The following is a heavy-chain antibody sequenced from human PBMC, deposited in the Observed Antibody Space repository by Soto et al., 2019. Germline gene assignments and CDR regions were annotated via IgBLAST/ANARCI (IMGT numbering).Heavy chain of an antibody. CDR2: IYSGGST. Sequence: GGSLRLSCAASGFTVSSNYMSWVRQAPGKGLEWVSVIYSGGSTYYADSVKGRFTISRDNSKNTLYLQMNSLRAEDTAVYYCASQRYFDFRYTLDYWGQGTLVTVSS. CDR3: ASQRYFDFRYTLDY. D-gene: IGHD3-9*01. V-gene: IGHV3-66*04. J-gene: IGHJ4*02. CDR1: GFTVSSNY.